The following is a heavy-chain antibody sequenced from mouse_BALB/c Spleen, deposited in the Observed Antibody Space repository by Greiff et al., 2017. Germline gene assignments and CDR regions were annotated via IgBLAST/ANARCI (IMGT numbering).Heavy chain of an antibody. CDR3: ARHFRDYYAMDY. Sequence: EVQVVESGGGLVQPGGSRKLSCAASGFTFSSFGMHWVRQAPEKGLEWVAYISSGSSTIYYADTVKGRFTISRDNPKNTLFLQMTSLRSEDTAMYYCARHFRDYYAMDYWGQGTSVTVSS. CDR2: ISSGSSTI. J-gene: IGHJ4*01. V-gene: IGHV5-17*02. CDR1: GFTFSSFG.